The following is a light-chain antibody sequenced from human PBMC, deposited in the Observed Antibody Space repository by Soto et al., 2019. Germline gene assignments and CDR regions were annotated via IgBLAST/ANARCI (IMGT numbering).Light chain of an antibody. CDR3: QQYGSLWT. CDR2: SAS. Sequence: IVLTQSPGTLSLSPGERATLSCRASQSVASRALAWYQQKRGQSPRLLIYSASRRATGIPDRFSGSGSGTHFTLTISRLEPEDFAVYYCQQYGSLWTFGQGTKVDNK. V-gene: IGKV3-20*01. CDR1: QSVASRA. J-gene: IGKJ1*01.